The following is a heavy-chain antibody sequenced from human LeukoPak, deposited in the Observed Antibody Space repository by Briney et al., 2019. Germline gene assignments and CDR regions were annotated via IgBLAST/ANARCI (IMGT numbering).Heavy chain of an antibody. CDR3: ARSRGAAIGYYFDY. Sequence: GGSLRLSCAASGFTFSSYAMSWVRQAPGKGLEWVSVIYSGGSTYYADSVKGRFTISRDNSKNTLYLQMNSLRAEDTAVYYCARSRGAAIGYYFDYWGQGTLVTVSS. V-gene: IGHV3-66*01. CDR1: GFTFSSYA. D-gene: IGHD2-2*01. J-gene: IGHJ4*02. CDR2: IYSGGST.